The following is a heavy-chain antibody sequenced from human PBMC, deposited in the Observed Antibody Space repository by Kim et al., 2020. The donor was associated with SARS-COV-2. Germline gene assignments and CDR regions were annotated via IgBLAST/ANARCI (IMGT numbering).Heavy chain of an antibody. CDR3: ARAVPRGYFDWAPLMAWFDP. Sequence: SETLSLTCTVSGGSISSGNYYWSWLRQHPGKGLEWIGYISYSGSTYYNPSLKSRLTISVDTSENQFSLKLSSVTAADTAVYYCARAVPRGYFDWAPLMAWFDPWGQGTLVTVSS. CDR2: ISYSGST. V-gene: IGHV4-31*03. CDR1: GGSISSGNYY. D-gene: IGHD3-9*01. J-gene: IGHJ5*02.